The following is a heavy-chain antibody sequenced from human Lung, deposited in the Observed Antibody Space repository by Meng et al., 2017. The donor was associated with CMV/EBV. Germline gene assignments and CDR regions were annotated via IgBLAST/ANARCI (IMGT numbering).Heavy chain of an antibody. J-gene: IGHJ4*02. CDR2: ISDRGGST. V-gene: IGHV3-23*01. D-gene: IGHD5/OR15-5a*01. CDR1: GFTFNSYV. CDR3: ARAASTWAYYFDY. Sequence: AASGFTFNSYVMTWVRQAPGKGLEWASAISDRGGSTYYADSVKGRFTVSRDNSKSTLYLQMSSLSAEDTAVYYCARAASTWAYYFDYWGQGTLVTVSS.